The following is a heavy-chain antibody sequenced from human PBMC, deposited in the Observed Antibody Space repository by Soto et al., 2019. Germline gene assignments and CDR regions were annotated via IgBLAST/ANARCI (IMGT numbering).Heavy chain of an antibody. D-gene: IGHD5-12*01. CDR3: VRNSPIGSTFSGYDGIDS. CDR2: IIPLLETT. J-gene: IGHJ4*02. Sequence: QVQLVQSGPEVKKPGSSVKVSCKTPGGTFRSDTITWVRQAPGQGLEWMGRIIPLLETTDYAQKFQGRVTITADKSTGTAYMEVSSLRSEDTAIYYCVRNSPIGSTFSGYDGIDSWRQGTLVTVSS. CDR1: GGTFRSDT. V-gene: IGHV1-69*08.